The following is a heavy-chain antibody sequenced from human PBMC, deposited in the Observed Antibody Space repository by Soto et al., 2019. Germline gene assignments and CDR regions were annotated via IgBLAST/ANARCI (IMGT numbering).Heavy chain of an antibody. J-gene: IGHJ5*02. CDR3: AINPRGGKYEGWFDP. Sequence: PSETLSLTCAVSGGSISSTDWRSWVRQPPGKGLEWVGEIYHSESTNYNPSLMRRVTISLDKSKNKFSLKLTSVTAAATAVYYCAINPRGGKYEGWFDPWGQGTLVTVSS. V-gene: IGHV4-4*02. CDR1: GGSISSTDW. D-gene: IGHD3-10*01. CDR2: IYHSEST.